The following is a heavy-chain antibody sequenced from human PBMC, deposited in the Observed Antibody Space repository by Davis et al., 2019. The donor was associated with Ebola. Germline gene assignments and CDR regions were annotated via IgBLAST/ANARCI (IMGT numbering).Heavy chain of an antibody. CDR2: INHSGST. D-gene: IGHD5-12*01. J-gene: IGHJ6*04. CDR3: ARPRYSGYDSPLYYYYGMDV. Sequence: SETLSLTCAVYGGSFSGYYWSWIRQPPGKGLEWIGEINHSGSTNYNPSLKSRVTISVDTSKNQFSLKLSSVTAADTAVYYCARPRYSGYDSPLYYYYGMDVWGKGTTVTVSS. V-gene: IGHV4-34*01. CDR1: GGSFSGYY.